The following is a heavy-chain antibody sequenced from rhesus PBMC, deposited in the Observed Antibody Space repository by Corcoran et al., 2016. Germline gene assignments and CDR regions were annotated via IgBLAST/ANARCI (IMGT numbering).Heavy chain of an antibody. D-gene: IGHD5-36*01. CDR1: GFPLSGSE. CDR2: IGCDRDYT. V-gene: IGHV3-115*02. CDR3: ARRRYAYGYDY. Sequence: VQLAESGGGLVQPGGSLRLSCAAYGFPLSGSEMHGVREAPGKGVGARSVIGCDRDYTLYADSVKGRFTISRDNAKNSLSLQMNSLRAEDTAVYYCARRRYAYGYDYWGQGVLVTVSS. J-gene: IGHJ4*01.